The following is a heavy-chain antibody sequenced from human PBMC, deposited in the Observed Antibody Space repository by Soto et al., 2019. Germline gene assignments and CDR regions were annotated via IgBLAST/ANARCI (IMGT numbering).Heavy chain of an antibody. Sequence: QITLKESGPTLVKPTQTLTLTCTFSGFSLTTQGVHLGWIRQPPGKALEWLALIYWDDNEVSSPSLKNRLTITKDTSKSQVVLTLATVDPVDTATYYCVYRDFGDYFFQFWGQGILVNFSS. CDR1: GFSLTTQGVH. J-gene: IGHJ4*02. D-gene: IGHD4-17*01. V-gene: IGHV2-5*02. CDR2: IYWDDNE. CDR3: VYRDFGDYFFQF.